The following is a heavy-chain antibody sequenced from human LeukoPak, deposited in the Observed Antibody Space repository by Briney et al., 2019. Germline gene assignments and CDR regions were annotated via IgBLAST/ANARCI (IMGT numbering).Heavy chain of an antibody. CDR1: GYTFTSNY. CDR3: ARDQEGFDY. V-gene: IGHV1-46*01. J-gene: IGHJ4*02. Sequence: ASVQVSCKASGYTFTSNYIHWVRQAPGQGLEWMGMIYPRDGSTSYAQKFQGRVTVTRDTSTSTVHMELSGLRSEDTAVYYCARDQEGFDYWGQGTLVTVSS. CDR2: IYPRDGST.